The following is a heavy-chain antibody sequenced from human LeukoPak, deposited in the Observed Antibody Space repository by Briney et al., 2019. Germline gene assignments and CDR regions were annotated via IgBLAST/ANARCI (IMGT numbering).Heavy chain of an antibody. CDR1: GYTFTSNY. CDR3: ARDQEGFDY. V-gene: IGHV1-46*01. J-gene: IGHJ4*02. Sequence: ASVQVSCKASGYTFTSNYIHWVRQAPGQGLEWMGMIYPRDGSTSYAQKFQGRVTVTRDTSTSTVHMELSGLRSEDTAVYYCARDQEGFDYWGQGTLVTVSS. CDR2: IYPRDGST.